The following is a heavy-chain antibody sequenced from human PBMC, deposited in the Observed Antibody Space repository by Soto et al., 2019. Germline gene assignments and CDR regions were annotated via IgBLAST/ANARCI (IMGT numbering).Heavy chain of an antibody. V-gene: IGHV1-2*02. CDR1: GYTFTGYY. CDR3: ARGYYDSSGYYVYFY. CDR2: INPNSGGT. D-gene: IGHD3-22*01. Sequence: ASVKVSCKASGYTFTGYYMHWVRQAPGQGLEWMGWINPNSGGTNYAQKFQGRVTMTRDTSISTAYMELSRLRSDDTAVYYCARGYYDSSGYYVYFYWGQGTLVT. J-gene: IGHJ4*02.